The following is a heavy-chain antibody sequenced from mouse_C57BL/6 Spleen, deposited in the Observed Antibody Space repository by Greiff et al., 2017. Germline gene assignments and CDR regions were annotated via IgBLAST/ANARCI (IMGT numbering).Heavy chain of an antibody. CDR1: GYTFTSYW. D-gene: IGHD1-1*01. V-gene: IGHV1-72*01. CDR3: ARRDYGSSYGFAY. Sequence: QVQLQQPGAELVKPGASVKLSCKASGYTFTSYWMHWVKPRPGRGLEWIGRIDPNRGGTKYNEKFKSKATLTVDKPSSTAYMQLSSLTSEYSAVYYCARRDYGSSYGFAYWGQGTLGTVSA. CDR2: IDPNRGGT. J-gene: IGHJ3*01.